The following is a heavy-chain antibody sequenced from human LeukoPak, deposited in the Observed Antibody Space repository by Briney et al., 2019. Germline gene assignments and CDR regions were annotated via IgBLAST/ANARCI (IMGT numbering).Heavy chain of an antibody. Sequence: PSETLSLTCTVSGGSISSYYWSWIRQPAGKGLEWIGRIYTSGSTNYNPSLKSRVTMSVDTSKNQFSLKLSSVTAADTAVYYCARDLQCSSTSCYSVYNWFDPWGQGTLVTVSS. CDR3: ARDLQCSSTSCYSVYNWFDP. V-gene: IGHV4-4*07. CDR2: IYTSGST. D-gene: IGHD2-2*01. J-gene: IGHJ5*02. CDR1: GGSISSYY.